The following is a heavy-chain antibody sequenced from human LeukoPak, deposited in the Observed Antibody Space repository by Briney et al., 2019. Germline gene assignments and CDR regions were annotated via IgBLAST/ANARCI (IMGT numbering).Heavy chain of an antibody. CDR2: IIHSGST. V-gene: IGHV4-34*01. J-gene: IGHJ3*02. CDR1: GGSFSGYY. Sequence: SETLSLTCAVYGGSFSGYYWSWIRQPPGKGLEWIGEIIHSGSTNYNPSLKSRVTISVDTSKNQFSLKLSSVTAADTAVYYCARGRRAYFVRGFTFHAFDIWGQGTMVTVSS. D-gene: IGHD3-10*02. CDR3: ARGRRAYFVRGFTFHAFDI.